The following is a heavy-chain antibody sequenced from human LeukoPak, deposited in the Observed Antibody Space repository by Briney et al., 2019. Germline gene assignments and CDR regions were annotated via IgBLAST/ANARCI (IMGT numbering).Heavy chain of an antibody. D-gene: IGHD3-22*01. Sequence: PSETLSLTCTVSGGSLSSYYWSWIRQPPGKRLEWIGYVSYTGRTKYNPSLQSRVTISRDTSKSQFSLKLTSVTSADTAVYSCARLLDNDISGDSDTFDVWGQGTTVIVSS. V-gene: IGHV4-59*01. CDR2: VSYTGRT. CDR1: GGSLSSYY. J-gene: IGHJ3*01. CDR3: ARLLDNDISGDSDTFDV.